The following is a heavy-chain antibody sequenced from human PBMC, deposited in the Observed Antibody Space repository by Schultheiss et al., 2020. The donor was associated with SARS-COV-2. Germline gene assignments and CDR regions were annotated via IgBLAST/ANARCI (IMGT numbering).Heavy chain of an antibody. V-gene: IGHV4-34*09. Sequence: SQTLSLTCAVYGGSFSGYYWSWIRQPPGKGLEWIGEINHSGSTNYNPSLKSLVTISVDTSKNQFSLKLSSVTAADTAVYYCARATYDYGDYGPLGYWGQGTLVTVSS. D-gene: IGHD4-17*01. CDR3: ARATYDYGDYGPLGY. CDR1: GGSFSGYY. CDR2: INHSGST. J-gene: IGHJ4*02.